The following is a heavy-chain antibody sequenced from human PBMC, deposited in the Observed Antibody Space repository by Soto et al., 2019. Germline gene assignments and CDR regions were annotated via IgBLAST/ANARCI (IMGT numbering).Heavy chain of an antibody. CDR3: ARGLGYCSSTICRGDWFDP. Sequence: QVQLVQSGAEVKKPGASVKVSCKASGYTFTSYDINWVRQATGQGLEWMGWMSPNSGNTGSAHKYQGRVTMTRNISISTAYMELSSLRSEDTAVYYCARGLGYCSSTICRGDWFDPWGQGTLVTVSS. CDR2: MSPNSGNT. CDR1: GYTFTSYD. J-gene: IGHJ5*02. D-gene: IGHD2-2*01. V-gene: IGHV1-8*01.